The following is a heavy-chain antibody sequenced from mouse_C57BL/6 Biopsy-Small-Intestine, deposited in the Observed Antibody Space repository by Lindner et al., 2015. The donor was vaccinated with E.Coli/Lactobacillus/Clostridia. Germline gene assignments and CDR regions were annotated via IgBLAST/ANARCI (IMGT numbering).Heavy chain of an antibody. J-gene: IGHJ2*01. CDR2: IYPGDGDT. Sequence: VQLQESGPELMKPGASVKLSCKATGYTFTGYWIDWVKQRPGQGLEWIGRIYPGDGDTNYNGKFKGKASFTAVTSSNTAYMQLSSLTTEDSAIYFCVRRPFDYWGQGTTLTVSS. CDR1: GYTFTGYW. CDR3: VRRPFDY. V-gene: IGHV1-9*01.